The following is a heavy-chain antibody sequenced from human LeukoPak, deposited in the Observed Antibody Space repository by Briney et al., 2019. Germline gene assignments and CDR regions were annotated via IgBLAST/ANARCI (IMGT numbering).Heavy chain of an antibody. CDR3: AKEDTHYYYYYMDV. V-gene: IGHV3-43*02. J-gene: IGHJ6*03. CDR1: GFTFDDYA. CDR2: ISGDGGST. Sequence: GGSLRLXCAASGFTFDDYAMHWVRQAPGKGLEWVPLISGDGGSTYYADSVKGRFTISRDNSKNSLYLQMNSLRTEDTALYYCAKEDTHYYYYYMDVWGKGTTVTVSS.